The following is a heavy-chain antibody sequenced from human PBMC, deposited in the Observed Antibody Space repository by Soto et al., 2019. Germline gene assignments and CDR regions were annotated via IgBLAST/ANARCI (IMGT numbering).Heavy chain of an antibody. CDR1: GGTFSSYA. CDR3: ARVSDTAMVTHYYYYMDV. CDR2: IIPIFGTA. J-gene: IGHJ6*03. Sequence: ASVKVSCKASGGTFSSYAISWVRQAPGQGLEWMGGIIPIFGTANYAQKFQGRVTITADESTSTAYMELSSLRSEDTAVYYCARVSDTAMVTHYYYYMDVWGKGTTVTVSS. V-gene: IGHV1-69*13. D-gene: IGHD5-18*01.